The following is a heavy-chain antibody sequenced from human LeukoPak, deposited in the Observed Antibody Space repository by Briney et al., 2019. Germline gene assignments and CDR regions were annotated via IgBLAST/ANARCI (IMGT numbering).Heavy chain of an antibody. CDR3: AKFPIPWGPYYFDY. CDR2: ISGSGGST. J-gene: IGHJ4*02. Sequence: QTGGSLRLSCADSGFTFSSYAMSWVRQAPGKGLEWVSAISGSGGSTYYADSVKGRFTISRDNSKNTLYLQMNSLRAEDTAVYYCAKFPIPWGPYYFDYWGQGTLVTVSS. CDR1: GFTFSSYA. V-gene: IGHV3-23*01. D-gene: IGHD7-27*01.